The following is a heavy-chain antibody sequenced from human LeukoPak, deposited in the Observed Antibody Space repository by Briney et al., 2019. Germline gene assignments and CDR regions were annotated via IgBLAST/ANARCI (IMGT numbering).Heavy chain of an antibody. V-gene: IGHV3-21*01. J-gene: IGHJ4*02. CDR1: GFTFRDYS. CDR2: ISTSGNYI. CDR3: ARGAYNSGGTHEN. D-gene: IGHD3-22*01. Sequence: GGSLRLPCAASGFTFRDYSMNWVRQAPGKGLEWVSYISTSGNYIYYADSVKGRFTISRDNAKNSLYLQMHRLRAEDTALYYCARGAYNSGGTHENWGQGTLVTVSS.